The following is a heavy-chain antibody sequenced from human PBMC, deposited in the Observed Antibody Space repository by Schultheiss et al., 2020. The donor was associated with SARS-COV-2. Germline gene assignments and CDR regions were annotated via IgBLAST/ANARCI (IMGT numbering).Heavy chain of an antibody. CDR3: ARTIVLGYMDV. V-gene: IGHV3-30*01. CDR1: GFTFSSYA. Sequence: GGSLRLSCAASGFTFSSYAMSWVRQALGKGLEWVAVISYDGSNKYYADSVKGRFTISRDNAKNTLYLQMNSLRAEDTAVYYCARTIVLGYMDVWGKGTTVTVSS. CDR2: ISYDGSNK. D-gene: IGHD2-8*02. J-gene: IGHJ6*03.